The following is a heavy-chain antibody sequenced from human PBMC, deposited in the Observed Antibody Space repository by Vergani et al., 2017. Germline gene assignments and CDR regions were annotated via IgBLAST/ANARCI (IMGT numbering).Heavy chain of an antibody. J-gene: IGHJ3*02. Sequence: QVQLQESGPGLVKPSETLSLTCTVSGGSISSYYWSWIRQPPGKGLEWIGYIYYSGSTNYNPSLKSRVTISVDTSKNQFSLKLSSVTAADTAVYYCVRNPYSGSDCCADAFDIWGQGTMVTVSS. D-gene: IGHD2-21*02. CDR1: GGSISSYY. CDR2: IYYSGST. CDR3: VRNPYSGSDCCADAFDI. V-gene: IGHV4-59*01.